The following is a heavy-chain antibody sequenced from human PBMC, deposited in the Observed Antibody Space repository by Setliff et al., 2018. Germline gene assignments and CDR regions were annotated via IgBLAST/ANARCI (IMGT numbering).Heavy chain of an antibody. J-gene: IGHJ4*02. V-gene: IGHV4-38-2*01. CDR2: IYHSGST. D-gene: IGHD3-22*01. CDR1: GYSISSGYY. CDR3: ARQPEGGYYDSSGYYGMAPYYFDY. Sequence: SETLSLTCAVSGYSISSGYYWGWIRQPPGKGLEWIGSIYHSGSTYYNPSLKSRVTISVATSKNQFSLKLSSVTAADTAVYYCARQPEGGYYDSSGYYGMAPYYFDYWGQGTLVTVSS.